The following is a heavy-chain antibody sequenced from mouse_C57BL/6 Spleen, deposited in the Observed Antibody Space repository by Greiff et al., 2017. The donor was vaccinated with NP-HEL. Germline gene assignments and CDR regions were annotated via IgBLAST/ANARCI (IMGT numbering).Heavy chain of an antibody. Sequence: VQLKESGGGLVKPGGSLKLSCAASGFTFSDYGMHWVRQAPEKGLEWVAYISSGSSTIYYADTEKGRFTISRDNAKNTLFLQMTSLRSEDTAMYYCARGYDNFDYWGQGTTLTVSS. CDR2: ISSGSSTI. J-gene: IGHJ2*01. D-gene: IGHD2-2*01. CDR1: GFTFSDYG. CDR3: ARGYDNFDY. V-gene: IGHV5-17*01.